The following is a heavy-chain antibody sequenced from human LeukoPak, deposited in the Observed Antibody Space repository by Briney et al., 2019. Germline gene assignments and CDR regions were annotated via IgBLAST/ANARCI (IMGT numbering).Heavy chain of an antibody. CDR1: GFTVSSNY. J-gene: IGHJ3*02. D-gene: IGHD3-16*02. CDR2: IYSGGST. Sequence: GGSLRLSCAASGFTVSSNYMSWVRQAPGKGLEWVSVIYSGGSTYYADSVKGRFTISRDNSKNTLYLQMNSLRAEDTAVYYRARGGIYDYVWGSYRWELAFDIWGQGTMVTVSS. V-gene: IGHV3-66*01. CDR3: ARGGIYDYVWGSYRWELAFDI.